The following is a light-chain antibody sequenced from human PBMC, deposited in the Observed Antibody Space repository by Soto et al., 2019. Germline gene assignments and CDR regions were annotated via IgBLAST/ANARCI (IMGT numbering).Light chain of an antibody. CDR2: EVS. CDR1: SSDVGGYNY. J-gene: IGLJ3*02. CDR3: SSYTSSSTRV. V-gene: IGLV2-14*01. Sequence: QSALTQPASVSGSPGQSNTISCTGTSSDVGGYNYVSWYQHHPGKAPKLMIYEVSNRPSGVSNRFSGSKSGNTASLTISGLQAEDEADFYCSSYTSSSTRVFGGGTKVTVL.